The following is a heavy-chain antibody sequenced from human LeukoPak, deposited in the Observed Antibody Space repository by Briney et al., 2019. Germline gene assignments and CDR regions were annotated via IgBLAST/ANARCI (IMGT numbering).Heavy chain of an antibody. V-gene: IGHV3-23*01. J-gene: IGHJ4*02. CDR3: TSEQDGITGDY. Sequence: GGSLRLSCAASGFTFSSYAMSWVRQAPGKGLEWVSAISGSGGSTYYADSVKGRFTISRDNSKNTLYLQMNSLKTEDTAVYYCTSEQDGITGDYWGQGTLVTVSS. CDR1: GFTFSSYA. CDR2: ISGSGGST. D-gene: IGHD1-14*01.